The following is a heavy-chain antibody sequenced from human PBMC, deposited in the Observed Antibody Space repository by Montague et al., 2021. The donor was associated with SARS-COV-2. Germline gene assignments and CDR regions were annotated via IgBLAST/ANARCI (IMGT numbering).Heavy chain of an antibody. Sequence: SLRLSCAASRFTFSSYAMHWVRQAPGKGLEWVAVISYDGNNKYYADSVKGRFTISRDNSKNTLYLQMNSLRADGSAVYYCASDPDDYDSSGPFDYWGQGTLVTVSS. CDR2: ISYDGNNK. J-gene: IGHJ4*02. V-gene: IGHV3-30*04. CDR3: ASDPDDYDSSGPFDY. D-gene: IGHD3-22*01. CDR1: RFTFSSYA.